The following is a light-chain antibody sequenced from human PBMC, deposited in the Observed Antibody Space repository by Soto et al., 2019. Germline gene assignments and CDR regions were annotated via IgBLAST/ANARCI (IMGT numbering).Light chain of an antibody. CDR2: GAS. CDR3: QQYGRSPPFT. J-gene: IGKJ2*01. Sequence: IVVTQSPGTLSLSPVERATLSCRASQSVSSTYIAWYQQNPGQAPRLLIYGASSRATGIPDRFSGSGSGTDFTLTISRLEPEDFAVYFCQQYGRSPPFTFGQGTKVEIK. CDR1: QSVSSTY. V-gene: IGKV3-20*01.